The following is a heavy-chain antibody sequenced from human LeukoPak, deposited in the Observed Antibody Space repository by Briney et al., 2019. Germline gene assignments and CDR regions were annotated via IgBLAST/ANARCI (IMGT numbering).Heavy chain of an antibody. CDR3: AKLFIGSSWFDY. D-gene: IGHD6-13*01. CDR1: GFTFSSYA. V-gene: IGHV3-23*01. CDR2: ISGSGGST. J-gene: IGHJ4*02. Sequence: GGSLRLSCAASGFTFSSYAMSWVRQAPGKGLEWVSVISGSGGSTHYADSVKGRFTISRDNSKNTLYLQMNSLRDEDTAVYYCAKLFIGSSWFDYWGQGTLVTVSS.